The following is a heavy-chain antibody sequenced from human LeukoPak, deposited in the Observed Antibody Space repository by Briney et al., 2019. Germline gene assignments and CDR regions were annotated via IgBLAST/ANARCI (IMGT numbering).Heavy chain of an antibody. Sequence: GGSLRLSCAASGFTFSDYYMSWIRQAPGKGLEWVSRINSEGTSTSFADSVKGRFTVSRDNAKNTLYLQMNSLRPEDTAVYYCVRSYRDLTGYYNHFDYWGQGNLVTVSS. V-gene: IGHV3-74*01. D-gene: IGHD3-9*01. CDR3: VRSYRDLTGYYNHFDY. CDR1: GFTFSDYY. J-gene: IGHJ4*02. CDR2: INSEGTST.